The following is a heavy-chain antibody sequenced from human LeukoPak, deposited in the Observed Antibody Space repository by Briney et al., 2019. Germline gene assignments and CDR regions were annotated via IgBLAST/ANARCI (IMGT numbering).Heavy chain of an antibody. V-gene: IGHV4-61*02. CDR3: ARLWSGYRDDY. D-gene: IGHD3-3*01. J-gene: IGHJ4*02. CDR1: GGSISSGSYY. Sequence: PSQTLSLTCTVSGGSISSGSYYWSWIRQPAGKGLEWIGRIYTSGSTNYNPSLKSRVTISVDTSKNQFSLKLSSVTAADTAVYYCARLWSGYRDDYWGQGTLVTVSS. CDR2: IYTSGST.